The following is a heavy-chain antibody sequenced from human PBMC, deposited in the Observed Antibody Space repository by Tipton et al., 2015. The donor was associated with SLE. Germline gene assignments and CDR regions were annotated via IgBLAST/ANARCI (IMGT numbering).Heavy chain of an antibody. CDR3: AREGLEYWGLVFGYFDL. CDR2: FSDSGTT. CDR1: GGSITPYF. D-gene: IGHD2/OR15-2a*01. J-gene: IGHJ2*01. V-gene: IGHV4-59*01. Sequence: TLSLTCTASGGSITPYFWSWIRQPPGRGLEWIGYFSDSGTTNYNPSLASRVTISLDTSKNQFSLRLTSVTAADTAVYYCAREGLEYWGLVFGYFDLWGRGTLVTVSS.